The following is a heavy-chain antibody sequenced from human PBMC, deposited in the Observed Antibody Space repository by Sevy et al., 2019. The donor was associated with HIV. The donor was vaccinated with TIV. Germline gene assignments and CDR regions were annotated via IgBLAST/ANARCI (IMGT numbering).Heavy chain of an antibody. Sequence: GGSLRLSCSTFGFTFSNYGMHWVRQAPGRGLEWVAAIFSDGNYQYYADSVKGRVTMSRDKSKNTLYLQMSSLRADDTAMYYCARESGSGWYVDSWGRGTLVTVSS. V-gene: IGHV3-33*08. CDR3: ARESGSGWYVDS. CDR2: IFSDGNYQ. D-gene: IGHD6-19*01. J-gene: IGHJ4*02. CDR1: GFTFSNYG.